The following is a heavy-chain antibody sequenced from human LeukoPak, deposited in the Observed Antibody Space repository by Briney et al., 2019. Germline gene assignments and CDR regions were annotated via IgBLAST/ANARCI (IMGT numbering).Heavy chain of an antibody. Sequence: SVKVSCKASGGTFSSYAISWVRQAPGQGLEWMGRIIPILGIANYAQKFQGRVTITADKSTSTAYMGLSSLRSEDTAVYYCASDLLYSSSGGYYFDYWGQGTLVTVSS. CDR3: ASDLLYSSSGGYYFDY. V-gene: IGHV1-69*04. CDR1: GGTFSSYA. J-gene: IGHJ4*02. D-gene: IGHD6-6*01. CDR2: IIPILGIA.